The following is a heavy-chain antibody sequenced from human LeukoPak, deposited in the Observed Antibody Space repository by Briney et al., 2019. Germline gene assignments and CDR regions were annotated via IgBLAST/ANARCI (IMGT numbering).Heavy chain of an antibody. CDR1: GFTFDSYS. CDR3: ARPLRESGYFYFDY. D-gene: IGHD3-3*01. J-gene: IGHJ4*02. Sequence: GGSLRLSCAASGFTFDSYSMSWVRQAPGKGLEWVSYITSGSSTIYYPDSVKGRFTISRDNAKNSLYLQMNSLRAEDTAIYYCARPLRESGYFYFDYWAREPWSPSPQ. CDR2: ITSGSSTI. V-gene: IGHV3-48*04.